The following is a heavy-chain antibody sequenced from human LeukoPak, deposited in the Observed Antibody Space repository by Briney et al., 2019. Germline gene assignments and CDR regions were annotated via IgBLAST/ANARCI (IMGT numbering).Heavy chain of an antibody. CDR3: AKDGGLWVSAHWGDS. J-gene: IGHJ4*02. D-gene: IGHD7-27*01. CDR1: GFTFSSYT. CDR2: VTTSDGNT. Sequence: GGSLRLSCAASGFTFSSYTMSWVRQAPGKGLEWVSTVTTSDGNTYYADSVKGRFTVSRDNSKNTLFLQMNSLRAEDTAVYYCAKDGGLWVSAHWGDSWGRGTLVTVSS. V-gene: IGHV3-23*01.